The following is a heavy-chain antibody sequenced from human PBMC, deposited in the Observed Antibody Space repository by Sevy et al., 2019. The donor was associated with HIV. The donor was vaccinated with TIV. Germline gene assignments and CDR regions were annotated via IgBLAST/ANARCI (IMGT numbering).Heavy chain of an antibody. V-gene: IGHV4-59*01. CDR3: AGVALYYDILTGYSPYNWFDP. CDR1: GGSINSYY. D-gene: IGHD3-9*01. J-gene: IGHJ5*02. Sequence: SETLSLTCTVSGGSINSYYWSWIRQPPGKGLEWIGYIYYSGSTNYNPSLKSRVTISINTSKNQFSLKLSSVTAADTAVYFCAGVALYYDILTGYSPYNWFDPWGQGTLVTVSS. CDR2: IYYSGST.